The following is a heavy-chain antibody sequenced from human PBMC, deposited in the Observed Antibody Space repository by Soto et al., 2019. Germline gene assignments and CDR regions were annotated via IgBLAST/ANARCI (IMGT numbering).Heavy chain of an antibody. D-gene: IGHD1-1*01. CDR1: GGSIGGYD. V-gene: IGHV4-59*01. Sequence: PSETLSLTCTVSGGSIGGYDWSWIRQPPGKGLEWIGYTSYGGNTNYNPSPRSRVNTSIDASKNQFSLKLSAMTVADSAGYYCATRDWNDAFHIWGQGTMVTVSS. CDR3: ATRDWNDAFHI. CDR2: TSYGGNT. J-gene: IGHJ3*02.